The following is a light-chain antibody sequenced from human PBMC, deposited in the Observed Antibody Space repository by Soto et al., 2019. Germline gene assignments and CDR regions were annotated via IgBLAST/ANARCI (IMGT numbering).Light chain of an antibody. J-gene: IGKJ1*01. V-gene: IGKV1-5*01. CDR3: QQYNGYLWT. Sequence: DSEMSQSPSTLAASVGDRVAITCGASQSISSWLAWYQQKPGKAPKLLISAASSLQSGVPSRFSGSGSGTEFTLTISSLQAEDFATDYCQQYNGYLWTFGQGTKVDIK. CDR1: QSISSW. CDR2: AAS.